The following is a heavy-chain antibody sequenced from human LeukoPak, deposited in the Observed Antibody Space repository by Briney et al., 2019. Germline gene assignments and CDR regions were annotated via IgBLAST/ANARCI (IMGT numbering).Heavy chain of an antibody. CDR3: ARSPSLYYYDSSGYLDY. V-gene: IGHV4-61*01. J-gene: IGHJ4*02. CDR2: IYYCGSN. D-gene: IGHD3-22*01. Sequence: SETLSLTCNVSGGSVSSGSYYWSWIRQPPGKGLERIGYIYYCGSNNYNHSLKSRVTISVDTSKKQFSLKLSSVTAEDTAVYYCARSPSLYYYDSSGYLDYWGQGTLVTVSS. CDR1: GGSVSSGSYY.